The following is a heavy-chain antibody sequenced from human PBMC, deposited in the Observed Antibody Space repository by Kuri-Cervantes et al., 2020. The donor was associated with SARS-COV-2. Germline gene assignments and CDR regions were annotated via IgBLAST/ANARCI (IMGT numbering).Heavy chain of an antibody. CDR1: GGSFSGYY. J-gene: IGHJ6*03. V-gene: IGHV4-34*01. D-gene: IGHD2-2*01. CDR2: IYHSGST. CDR3: ARAPGRDCSSTSCYRVPDYYYMDV. Sequence: SETLSLTCAVYGGSFSGYYWSWIRQPPGKGLEWIGYIYHSGSTYYNPSLKSRVTISVDRSKNQFSLKLSSVTAADTAVYYCARAPGRDCSSTSCYRVPDYYYMDVWGKGTTVTVSS.